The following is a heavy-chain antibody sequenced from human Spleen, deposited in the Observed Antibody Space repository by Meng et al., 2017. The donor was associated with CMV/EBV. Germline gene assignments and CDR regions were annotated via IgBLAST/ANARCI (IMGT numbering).Heavy chain of an antibody. J-gene: IGHJ3*02. D-gene: IGHD2-15*01. CDR2: IIPMVGVP. Sequence: SVKVSCKASGGTFSNYAISWVRQAPGQGLEWMGGIIPMVGVPNYGQRFQGRVTITADKNKSTAYMELSSLRSEDTAMFYCARGRLCGGGSCRDAFDIWGQGTMVTVSS. CDR1: GGTFSNYA. CDR3: ARGRLCGGGSCRDAFDI. V-gene: IGHV1-69*10.